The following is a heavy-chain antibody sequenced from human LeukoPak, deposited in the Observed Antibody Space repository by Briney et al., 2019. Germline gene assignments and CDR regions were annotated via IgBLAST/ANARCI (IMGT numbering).Heavy chain of an antibody. CDR1: GFTFSSYS. CDR2: ISSSSYI. Sequence: GGSLRLSCAASGFTFSSYSMNWVRQAPGKGLEWVSSISSSSYIYYADSVKGRFTISRDNAKNSLYLQMNSLRAEDTAVYYCARIPGGGYSYGYIDYWGQGTLVTVSS. V-gene: IGHV3-21*01. D-gene: IGHD5-18*01. CDR3: ARIPGGGYSYGYIDY. J-gene: IGHJ4*02.